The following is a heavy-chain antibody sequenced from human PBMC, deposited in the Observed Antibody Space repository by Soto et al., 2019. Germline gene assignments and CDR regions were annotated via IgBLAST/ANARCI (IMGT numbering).Heavy chain of an antibody. Sequence: ASVKVSCKASGYTFTSYGISWVRQAPGQGLEWMGWISAYNGNTNYAQKLQGRVTMTTDTSTSTAYMDPVDTATYYCAHLPWKQLWPRAPVVYWGQGTPVTVSS. J-gene: IGHJ4*02. CDR3: KQLWPRAPVVY. CDR1: GYTFTSYG. V-gene: IGHV1-18*01. D-gene: IGHD5-18*01. CDR2: ISAYNGNT.